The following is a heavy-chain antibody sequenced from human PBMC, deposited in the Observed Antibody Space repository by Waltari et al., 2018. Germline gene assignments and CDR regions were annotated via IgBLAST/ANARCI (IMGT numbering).Heavy chain of an antibody. CDR1: GYSFTSYW. J-gene: IGHJ3*02. V-gene: IGHV5-51*01. Sequence: EVQLVQSGAEVKKPGASLKISCKGSGYSFTSYWLGWVRQMPGKGLEWMGIIYPGDSDTRYSPSFQGQVTISADKSISTAYLQWSSLKASDTAMYYGTKGYSSSWYPWSAFDIWVQGTMGTVAS. D-gene: IGHD6-13*01. CDR3: TKGYSSSWYPWSAFDI. CDR2: IYPGDSDT.